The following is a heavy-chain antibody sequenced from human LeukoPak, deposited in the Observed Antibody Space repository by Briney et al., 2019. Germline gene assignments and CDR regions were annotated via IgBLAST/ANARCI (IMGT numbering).Heavy chain of an antibody. V-gene: IGHV3-33*01. Sequence: GRSLRLSCAASGFTFSTYGMHWVRQAPGKGLEWVAVIWYDGSNKYYADSVKGRFTISRDNSKNTLYLQMNSLRAEDTAVYYCARDRPAIAVASWFDPWGQGTLVTVSS. J-gene: IGHJ5*02. CDR1: GFTFSTYG. CDR3: ARDRPAIAVASWFDP. CDR2: IWYDGSNK. D-gene: IGHD6-19*01.